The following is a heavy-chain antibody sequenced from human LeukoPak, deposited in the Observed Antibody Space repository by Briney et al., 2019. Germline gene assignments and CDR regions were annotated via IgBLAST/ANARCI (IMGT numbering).Heavy chain of an antibody. D-gene: IGHD3-3*01. Sequence: GASVKVSCKASGGTFSSYAISWVRQAPGQGLEWMGRIIPILGIANYAQKFQGRVTITADKSTSTAYMELSSLRSEDTAVYYCARDSSVIIDDMIFDYWGQGTLVTVSS. V-gene: IGHV1-69*04. CDR3: ARDSSVIIDDMIFDY. CDR2: IIPILGIA. J-gene: IGHJ4*02. CDR1: GGTFSSYA.